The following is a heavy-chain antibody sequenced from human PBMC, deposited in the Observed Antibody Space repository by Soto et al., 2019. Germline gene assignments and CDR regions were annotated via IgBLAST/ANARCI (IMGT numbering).Heavy chain of an antibody. CDR2: FSTSGSTM. V-gene: IGHV3-11*01. CDR1: GFTFRDYY. Sequence: VEFRRLAYGASGFTFRDYYMSWIRQAPGKGVGWVSYFSTSGSTMFSADSVKGRCTISRDNAKNSVYLHMHSLRAEDTAVYYCARAAASGDHHRGCHLAYDYWGDGTLVTDS. D-gene: IGHD3-10*01. J-gene: IGHJ4*01. CDR3: ARAAASGDHHRGCHLAYDY.